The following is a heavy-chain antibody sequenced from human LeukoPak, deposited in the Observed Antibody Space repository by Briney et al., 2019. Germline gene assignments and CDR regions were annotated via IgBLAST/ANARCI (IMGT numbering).Heavy chain of an antibody. J-gene: IGHJ3*02. CDR3: ARALGAFDI. V-gene: IGHV4-38-2*02. CDR2: ISQSGST. CDR1: GYSISSGYY. Sequence: SETLSLTCTVSGYSISSGYYWGWIRQPPGKGLEWIGEISQSGSTNYNPSLKSRVNISLDTSENQFSLKLSSVTAADTAVYYCARALGAFDIWGQGTMVTVSS.